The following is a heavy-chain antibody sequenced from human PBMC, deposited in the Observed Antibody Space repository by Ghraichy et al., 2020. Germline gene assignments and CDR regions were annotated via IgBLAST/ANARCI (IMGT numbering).Heavy chain of an antibody. D-gene: IGHD5-24*01. Sequence: SETLSLTCTVSGGSISSSSYYWGWIRQPPGKGLEWIGSIYYSGSTYYNPSLKSRVTISVDTSKNQFSLKLSSVTAADTAVYYCARRVGLQGPPYGMDVWGQGTTVTVSS. J-gene: IGHJ6*02. CDR2: IYYSGST. V-gene: IGHV4-39*01. CDR3: ARRVGLQGPPYGMDV. CDR1: GGSISSSSYY.